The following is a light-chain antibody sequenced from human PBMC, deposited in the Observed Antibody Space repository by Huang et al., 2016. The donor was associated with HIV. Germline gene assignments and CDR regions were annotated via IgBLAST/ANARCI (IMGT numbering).Light chain of an antibody. Sequence: EIVMTQSPATLSVSPGERATLSCRASQSVSSNLAGYQQKPGQATRLLIDGASTRATGIPARFSGGGSGTEFSRTISSLQSEDLAVYYCQQYNNWLYTFGQGTKLEIK. CDR1: QSVSSN. CDR3: QQYNNWLYT. J-gene: IGKJ2*01. CDR2: GAS. V-gene: IGKV3-15*01.